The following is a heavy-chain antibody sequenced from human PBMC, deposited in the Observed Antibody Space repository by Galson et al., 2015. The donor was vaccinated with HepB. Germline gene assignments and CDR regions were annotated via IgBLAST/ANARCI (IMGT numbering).Heavy chain of an antibody. J-gene: IGHJ4*02. Sequence: SLRLSCATSGFTFRSYAMSWVRQAPGKGLEWVSAISGSANSTYYADSVKGRFTISRDNSKNTLYLQMNSLRADDTAVYLCAKSKGASCYSSSGDWGQGTLVTVSS. CDR1: GFTFRSYA. CDR2: ISGSANST. CDR3: AKSKGASCYSSSGD. D-gene: IGHD2-2*01. V-gene: IGHV3-23*01.